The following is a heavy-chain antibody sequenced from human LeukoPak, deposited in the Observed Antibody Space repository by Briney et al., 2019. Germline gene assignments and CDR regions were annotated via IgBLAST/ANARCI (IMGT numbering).Heavy chain of an antibody. CDR3: ARDPLYST. CDR2: IIPIFGTA. Sequence: GASVKVSCKVSGYTLTELSMHWVRQAPGQGLEWMGGIIPIFGTANYAQKFQGRVTITADESTSTAYMELSSLRSEDTAVYYCARDPLYSTWGQGTLVTVSS. V-gene: IGHV1-69*13. J-gene: IGHJ4*02. CDR1: GYTLTELS. D-gene: IGHD6-13*01.